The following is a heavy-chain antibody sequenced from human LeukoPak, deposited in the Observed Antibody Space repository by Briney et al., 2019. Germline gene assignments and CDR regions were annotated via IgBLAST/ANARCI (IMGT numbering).Heavy chain of an antibody. J-gene: IGHJ4*02. V-gene: IGHV3-23*01. CDR3: AKGPDDYYDSSGPDY. D-gene: IGHD3-22*01. Sequence: PGGSLRLSCAASGFTLRGYGMHWVRQAPGKGLEWVSAISGSGVSTYYADSVKGRFTISRDNSKNTPYLQMNSLRAEDTAVYYCAKGPDDYYDSSGPDYWGQGTLVTVSS. CDR1: GFTLRGYG. CDR2: ISGSGVST.